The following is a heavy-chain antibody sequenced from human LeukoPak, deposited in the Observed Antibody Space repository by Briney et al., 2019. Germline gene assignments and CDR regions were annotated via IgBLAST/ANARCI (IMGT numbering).Heavy chain of an antibody. CDR2: IFYRGST. Sequence: SETLSLTCTVSGDSFSSGSYSWSWIRQPPGEGLEWIGYIFYRGSTSYNPSLKSRLTISADSSKNQFSLRLSSVTAADTAVYYCARRSDYYDTSTNWFDPWGQGTLVTVSS. CDR3: ARRSDYYDTSTNWFDP. CDR1: GDSFSSGSYS. V-gene: IGHV4-61*01. J-gene: IGHJ5*02. D-gene: IGHD3-22*01.